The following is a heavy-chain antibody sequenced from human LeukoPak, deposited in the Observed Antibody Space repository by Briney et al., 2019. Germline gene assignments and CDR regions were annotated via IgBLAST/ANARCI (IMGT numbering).Heavy chain of an antibody. CDR2: INPNSGGT. CDR3: ARGGTLWFGELLYLDY. D-gene: IGHD3-10*01. CDR1: GYTFTGYY. Sequence: ASVKVSCKASGYTFTGYYMHWVRQAPGQGLEWMGWINPNSGGTNYAQKFQGRFTMTRDTSISTAYMELSRLRSHDTAVYYCARGGTLWFGELLYLDYWGQGTLVTVSS. J-gene: IGHJ4*02. V-gene: IGHV1-2*02.